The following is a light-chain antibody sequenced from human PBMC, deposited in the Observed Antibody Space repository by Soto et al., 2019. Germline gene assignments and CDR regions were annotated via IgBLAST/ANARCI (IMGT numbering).Light chain of an antibody. CDR3: QQYGSSPYT. CDR1: QSFSSSY. J-gene: IGKJ2*01. Sequence: EIVVTQSPATLSLSQGERATISYGASQSFSSSYLAWYQQKPVLAPRLLIYDAFSSATGIPDRFSGSGSGTDSALTISSLEPEDFAVYYCQQYGSSPYTFGQGTKLEIK. V-gene: IGKV3D-20*01. CDR2: DAF.